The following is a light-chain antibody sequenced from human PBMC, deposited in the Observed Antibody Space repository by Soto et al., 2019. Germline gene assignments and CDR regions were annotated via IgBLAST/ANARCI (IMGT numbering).Light chain of an antibody. Sequence: IVLTQSPATLSVPQRERATLSCRASQSVSSYLAWYQHKPGQAPRLLIYDTSNRAAGIPARFSGSGSGTDFTLTISSLEPEDFAVYYCQQRSNWPHTFGQGTRLEIK. J-gene: IGKJ5*01. CDR2: DTS. CDR3: QQRSNWPHT. CDR1: QSVSSY. V-gene: IGKV3-11*01.